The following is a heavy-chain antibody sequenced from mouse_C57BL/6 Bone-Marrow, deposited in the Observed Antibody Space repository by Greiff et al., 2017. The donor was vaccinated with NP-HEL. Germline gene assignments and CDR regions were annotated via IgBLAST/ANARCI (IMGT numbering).Heavy chain of an antibody. CDR3: EKRDY. CDR2: INPSTGGT. J-gene: IGHJ2*01. Sequence: EVQLQQSGPELVKPGASVKISCKASGYSFTGYYMNWVKQSPEKSLEWIGEINPSTGGTTYNQKFKAKATLTVDKSSSTAYMQLKSLTSEDSAVDYGEKRDYWGQGTTLTVSS. V-gene: IGHV1-42*01. CDR1: GYSFTGYY.